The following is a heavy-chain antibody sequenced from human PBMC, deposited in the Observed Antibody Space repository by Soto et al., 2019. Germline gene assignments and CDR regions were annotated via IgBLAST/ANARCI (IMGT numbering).Heavy chain of an antibody. V-gene: IGHV4-39*07. J-gene: IGHJ6*02. CDR2: IYYSGST. CDR1: GGSISSSSYY. D-gene: IGHD4-17*01. Sequence: KPSETLSLTCTVSGGSISSSSYYWGWIRQPPGKGLEWIGSIYYSGSTYYNPSLKSRVTISVDTSKNQFSLKLSSVTAADTAVYYCARVGRDYGDSIYYYGMDVWGQGTTVTVSS. CDR3: ARVGRDYGDSIYYYGMDV.